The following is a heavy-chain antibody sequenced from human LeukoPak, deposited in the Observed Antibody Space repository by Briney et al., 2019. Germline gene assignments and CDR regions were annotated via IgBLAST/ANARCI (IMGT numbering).Heavy chain of an antibody. CDR2: IRTKVNIYAT. D-gene: IGHD6-13*01. CDR3: SRGISGYGMDV. J-gene: IGHJ6*02. V-gene: IGHV3-73*01. CDR1: GFTFSGSG. Sequence: GGSLRLSCAASGFTFSGSGMHWVRQASGKGLEWIGRIRTKVNIYATAYAASVKVRFTISRDDSKNTAYLQMDSLKTEDTAVYYCSRGISGYGMDVWGQGTTVTVSS.